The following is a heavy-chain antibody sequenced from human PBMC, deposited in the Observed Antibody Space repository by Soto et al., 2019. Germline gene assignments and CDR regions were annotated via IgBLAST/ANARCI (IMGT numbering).Heavy chain of an antibody. CDR2: ISYDGSNK. J-gene: IGHJ6*02. CDR1: GFTFSSYA. CDR3: ARDGAAGRFLEWLSSNYYYYYGMDV. Sequence: GSLRLSCAASGFTFSSYAMHWVRQAPGKGLEWVAVISYDGSNKYYADSVKGRFTISRDNSKNTLYLQMNSLRAEDTAVYYCARDGAAGRFLEWLSSNYYYYYGMDVWGQGTTVTVSS. D-gene: IGHD3-3*01. V-gene: IGHV3-30-3*01.